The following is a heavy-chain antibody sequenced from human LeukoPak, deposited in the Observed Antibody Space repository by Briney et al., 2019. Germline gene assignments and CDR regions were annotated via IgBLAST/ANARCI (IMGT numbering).Heavy chain of an antibody. D-gene: IGHD5-12*01. V-gene: IGHV4-34*01. CDR3: ARGSWRFDP. CDR2: INHSGST. J-gene: IGHJ5*02. CDR1: GGSFSGYY. Sequence: PSETLSLTCAVYGGSFSGYYWSWIRQPPGKGLEWIGEINHSGSTNYNPSLKSRVTISVDTSKKQFSLKLSSVTAADTAVYYCARGSWRFDPWGQGTLVTVSS.